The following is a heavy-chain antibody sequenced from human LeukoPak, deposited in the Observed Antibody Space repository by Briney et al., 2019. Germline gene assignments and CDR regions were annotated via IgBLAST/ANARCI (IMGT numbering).Heavy chain of an antibody. J-gene: IGHJ4*02. CDR3: AKWGTTVTTPFDY. CDR1: GFTFSSYG. CDR2: IRYGGSNK. D-gene: IGHD4-17*01. Sequence: PGGSLRLSCAASGFTFSSYGMHWVRQAPGKGLEWVAFIRYGGSNKYYADSVKGRFTISRDNSKNTLYLQMNSLRAEDTAVYYCAKWGTTVTTPFDYWGQGTLVTVSS. V-gene: IGHV3-30*02.